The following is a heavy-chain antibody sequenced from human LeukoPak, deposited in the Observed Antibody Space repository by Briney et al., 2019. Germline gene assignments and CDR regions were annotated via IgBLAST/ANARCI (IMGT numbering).Heavy chain of an antibody. CDR2: INPNSGCT. Sequence: ASVKVSCKASGYTFAGYYMHWVRQAPGQGLEWMGWINPNSGCTNYAQKFQGRVTMTRDTSISTAYMELSRLRSEDTAVYYCARDRLGYSGSKEGIYNWFDPWGQGTLVTVSS. V-gene: IGHV1-2*02. D-gene: IGHD1-26*01. J-gene: IGHJ5*02. CDR3: ARDRLGYSGSKEGIYNWFDP. CDR1: GYTFAGYY.